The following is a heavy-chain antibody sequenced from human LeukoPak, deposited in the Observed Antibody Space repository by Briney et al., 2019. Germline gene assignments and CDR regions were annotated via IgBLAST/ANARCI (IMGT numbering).Heavy chain of an antibody. CDR3: ARVTFGGVIVSYFDY. Sequence: ASVKVSCKASGYTFTSYGISWVRQAPGQGLEGMGWISAYNGNTNYAQKLQGRVTMTTDTSTSTAYMELRSLRSDDTAVYYCARVTFGGVIVSYFDYWGQGTLVTVSS. CDR1: GYTFTSYG. V-gene: IGHV1-18*01. CDR2: ISAYNGNT. D-gene: IGHD3-16*02. J-gene: IGHJ4*02.